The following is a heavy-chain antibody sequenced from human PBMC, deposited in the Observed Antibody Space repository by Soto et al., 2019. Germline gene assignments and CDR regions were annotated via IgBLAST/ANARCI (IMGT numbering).Heavy chain of an antibody. CDR3: ARDNITGLFDY. CDR1: GGSFSGYY. J-gene: IGHJ4*02. V-gene: IGHV4-34*01. CDR2: INHSGST. Sequence: QVQLQQWGAGLLKPSETLSLTCAVYGGSFSGYYWTWIRQPPGTGLEWIGEINHSGSTNYNPSLTSRVTISVDPSQNQFSLKLTSVTAADTAVYYCARDNITGLFDYWGQGTLVTVSS. D-gene: IGHD2-8*02.